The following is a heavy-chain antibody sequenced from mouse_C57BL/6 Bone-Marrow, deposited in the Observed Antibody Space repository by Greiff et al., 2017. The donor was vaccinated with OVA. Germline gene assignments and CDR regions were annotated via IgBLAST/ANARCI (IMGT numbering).Heavy chain of an antibody. CDR1: GFSLTSYG. D-gene: IGHD2-4*01. V-gene: IGHV2-2*01. J-gene: IGHJ4*01. CDR2: IWSGGST. CDR3: ARNSYDYGSGDYYAMDY. Sequence: VMLVESGPGLVQPSQSLSITCTVSGFSLTSYGVHWVRQSPGKGLEWLGVIWSGGSTDYNAAFISRLSISKDNSKSQVFFKMNSLQADDTAIYYCARNSYDYGSGDYYAMDYWGQGTSVTVSS.